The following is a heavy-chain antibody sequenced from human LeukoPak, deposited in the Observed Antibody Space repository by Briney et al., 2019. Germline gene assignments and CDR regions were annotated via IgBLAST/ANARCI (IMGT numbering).Heavy chain of an antibody. D-gene: IGHD4-23*01. V-gene: IGHV1-2*02. CDR3: ARGLGNPGGRYYYYYYMDV. Sequence: ASVKVSCKASGYTFTGYYMHWVRQAPGQGLEWMGWINPNSGVTNYAQKFQGRVTMTRDTSISTAYMELSRLRSDDTAVYYCARGLGNPGGRYYYYYYMDVWGKGTTVTVSS. J-gene: IGHJ6*03. CDR2: INPNSGVT. CDR1: GYTFTGYY.